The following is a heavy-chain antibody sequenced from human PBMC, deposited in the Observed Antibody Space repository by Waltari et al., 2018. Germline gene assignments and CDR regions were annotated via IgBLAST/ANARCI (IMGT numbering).Heavy chain of an antibody. CDR3: AKIKSYYGSGSYYPDY. V-gene: IGHV3-23*01. D-gene: IGHD3-10*01. CDR1: GLTFSSYF. Sequence: EVQMLESGGGLVQPGGSLRLSCAASGLTFSSYFMSWVRQAPGKGLEWVSSISSSGSTTNYVDSAKGRFTISRDNSKNTLYLQMNSLRADDTAVYYCAKIKSYYGSGSYYPDYWGQGTLVTVSS. CDR2: ISSSGSTT. J-gene: IGHJ4*02.